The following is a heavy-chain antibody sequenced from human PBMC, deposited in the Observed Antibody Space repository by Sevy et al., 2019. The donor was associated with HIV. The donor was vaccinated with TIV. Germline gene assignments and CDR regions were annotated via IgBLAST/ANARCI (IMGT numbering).Heavy chain of an antibody. Sequence: GGSLRLSCAASGFTFTDYWMSWVRQTPGKGLEWVATIKQDESEKYYVDSGKGRFAISRDNDKNSVSLQMNGLRVEDAALYYCAREVGGFNWRPYYFDSWGQGTLVTVSS. V-gene: IGHV3-7*01. CDR3: AREVGGFNWRPYYFDS. J-gene: IGHJ4*02. CDR1: GFTFTDYW. CDR2: IKQDESEK. D-gene: IGHD3-3*01.